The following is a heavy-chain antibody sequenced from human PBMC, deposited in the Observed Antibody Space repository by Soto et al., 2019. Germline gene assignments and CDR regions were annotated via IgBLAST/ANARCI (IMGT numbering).Heavy chain of an antibody. Sequence: GSLRLSCAASGFTFSSYAMSWVRQAPGKGLEWVSAISGSGGSTYYADSVKGRFTISRDNSKNTLYLQMNSRRAEDTAVYYCAKGIDIRDGYNYAYFDYWGQGTLVTVSS. CDR1: GFTFSSYA. V-gene: IGHV3-23*01. CDR3: AKGIDIRDGYNYAYFDY. CDR2: ISGSGGST. J-gene: IGHJ4*02. D-gene: IGHD5-12*01.